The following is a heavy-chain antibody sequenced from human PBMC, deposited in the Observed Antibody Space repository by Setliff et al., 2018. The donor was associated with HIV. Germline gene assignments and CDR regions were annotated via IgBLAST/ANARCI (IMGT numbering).Heavy chain of an antibody. CDR1: GFTFSAYW. CDR3: ARDGSYYGRDLHYYYYGMDV. J-gene: IGHJ6*02. D-gene: IGHD1-26*01. V-gene: IGHV1-46*01. Sequence: ASVQVSCKASGFTFSAYWMHWVRQAPGQALEWMGVINPSGVATVYAQKFQGRLTMTRDTSTSTVYMELSSLRSEDTAVYYCARDGSYYGRDLHYYYYGMDVWGQGTTVTVSS. CDR2: INPSGVAT.